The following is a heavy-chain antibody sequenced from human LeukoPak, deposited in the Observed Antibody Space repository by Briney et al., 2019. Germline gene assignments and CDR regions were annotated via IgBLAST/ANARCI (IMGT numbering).Heavy chain of an antibody. V-gene: IGHV4-31*03. Sequence: TSQTLSLTCTVSGGSISSGGYSWSWIRQHPGKGLEWIGYIYYSGSTYYNPSLKSRVTISVDTSKNQFSLKLSSVTAADTAVYYCARESYSSSWIDYWGQGTLVTVSS. D-gene: IGHD6-13*01. CDR2: IYYSGST. CDR3: ARESYSSSWIDY. CDR1: GGSISSGGYS. J-gene: IGHJ4*02.